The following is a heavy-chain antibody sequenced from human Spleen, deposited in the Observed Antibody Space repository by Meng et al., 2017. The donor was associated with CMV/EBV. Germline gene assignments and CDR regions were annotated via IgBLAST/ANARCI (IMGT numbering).Heavy chain of an antibody. CDR1: GGTFNSYA. V-gene: IGHV1-69*04. D-gene: IGHD1-7*01. Sequence: SVKVSCKASGGTFNSYAISWVRQAPGQGLEWMGRIIPVLGLANYAQKFQGRVTITADRSTTTAYMELSSLRSEDTAVYYCARVLTGTTSGYDYWSQGTLVTVSS. CDR3: ARVLTGTTSGYDY. CDR2: IIPVLGLA. J-gene: IGHJ4*02.